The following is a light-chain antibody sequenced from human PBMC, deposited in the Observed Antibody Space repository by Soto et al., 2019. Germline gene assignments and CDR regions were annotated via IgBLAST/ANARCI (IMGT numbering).Light chain of an antibody. CDR2: DDS. CDR3: QVWDSSSDQYV. CDR1: KIGSKG. J-gene: IGLJ1*01. Sequence: SYELTQPPSVSVAPGQTATITCGGNKIGSKGVHWYQQKPGQAPVLVVYDDSDRPSGITERYTGSNSGNTANLTISRVEAGDEADYYCQVWDSSSDQYVSATGTKVTVL. V-gene: IGLV3-21*02.